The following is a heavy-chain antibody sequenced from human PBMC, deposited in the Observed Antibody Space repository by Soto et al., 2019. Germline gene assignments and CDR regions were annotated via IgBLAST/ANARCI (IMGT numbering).Heavy chain of an antibody. CDR1: GYTFTSYA. V-gene: IGHV1-3*01. J-gene: IGHJ6*02. CDR3: GRVASYCGGDCYSYYYGMDV. Sequence: ASVKVSCKASGYTFTSYAMHWVRQAPGQRLEWMGWINAGNGNTKYSQKFQGRVTITRDTSASTAYMELSSLRSEDTAVYYCGRVASYCGGDCYSYYYGMDVWGQGTTVTVSS. CDR2: INAGNGNT. D-gene: IGHD2-21*02.